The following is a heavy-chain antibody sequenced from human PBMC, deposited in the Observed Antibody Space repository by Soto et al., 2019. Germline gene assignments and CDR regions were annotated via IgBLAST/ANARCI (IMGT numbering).Heavy chain of an antibody. J-gene: IGHJ4*01. CDR3: VKDDGAYHLNIEV. Sequence: GSLRPSCSASGSAFSNSAIHWVPQAPGKGLEYVAAITNDSGSTYYADSMKGRFTISRDNSKTTVFLQMSSLRPEDTTIYYCVKDDGAYHLNIEVWGRGTPVTVSS. V-gene: IGHV3-64D*06. CDR1: GSAFSNSA. D-gene: IGHD2-2*01. CDR2: ITNDSGST.